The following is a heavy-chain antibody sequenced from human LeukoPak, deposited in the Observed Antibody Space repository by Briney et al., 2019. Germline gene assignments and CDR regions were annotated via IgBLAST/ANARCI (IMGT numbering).Heavy chain of an antibody. J-gene: IGHJ4*02. Sequence: PGGCLRLSCAASGFNFRTYAMSWVRQAPGKGLERVSAISGSDPGTYHADSVKGRFTISRDNSKNMLFLQMNRLRAEDTAVYYCARDTLGEGEDANYAVYYFDYWGQGTPVTVSS. CDR1: GFNFRTYA. CDR3: ARDTLGEGEDANYAVYYFDY. V-gene: IGHV3-23*01. D-gene: IGHD4/OR15-4a*01. CDR2: ISGSDPGT.